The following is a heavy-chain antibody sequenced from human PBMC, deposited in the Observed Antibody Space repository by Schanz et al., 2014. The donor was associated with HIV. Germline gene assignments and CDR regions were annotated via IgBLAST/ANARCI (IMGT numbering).Heavy chain of an antibody. Sequence: QVQLVESGGGVVQPGRSQRLSCAASGITLSGYGMHWVRQAPGKGLEWLAFISYDGSNTDYADSVKGRFTISRDNSKKTLHLQMNSLRAEDTAVYYCAKGQRGVVRGDIDYWGQGTLVTVSS. CDR2: ISYDGSNT. CDR1: GITLSGYG. J-gene: IGHJ4*02. D-gene: IGHD3-10*01. CDR3: AKGQRGVVRGDIDY. V-gene: IGHV3-33*05.